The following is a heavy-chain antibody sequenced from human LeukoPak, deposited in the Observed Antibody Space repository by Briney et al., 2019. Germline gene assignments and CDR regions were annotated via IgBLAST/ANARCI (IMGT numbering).Heavy chain of an antibody. D-gene: IGHD1-26*01. V-gene: IGHV3-30*04. CDR1: GFTFSSYA. CDR2: ISYDGSNK. CDR3: ARSSYSGTKTDAFDI. J-gene: IGHJ3*02. Sequence: PGGSLRLSCAASGFTFSSYAMHWVRQAPGKGLEWVAVISYDGSNKYYADSVKGRFTISRDNSKNTLYLQMNSLRAEDTAVYYCARSSYSGTKTDAFDIWGQGTMVTVSS.